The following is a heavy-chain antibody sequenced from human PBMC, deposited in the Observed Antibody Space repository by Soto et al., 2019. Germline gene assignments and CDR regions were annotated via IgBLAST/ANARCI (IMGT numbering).Heavy chain of an antibody. D-gene: IGHD3-16*01. CDR1: GFTSNKYA. Sequence: GGSLRLSCVASGFTSNKYALVRVRQAPGKGLEWVSAISGGGANTYDAESVKSRFTISRDNSNNTLYLQMNSKRAEDTIVYYCAKAPGVINVITYFEHWGQETPVTVSS. V-gene: IGHV3-23*01. CDR3: AKAPGVINVITYFEH. CDR2: ISGGGANT. J-gene: IGHJ4*02.